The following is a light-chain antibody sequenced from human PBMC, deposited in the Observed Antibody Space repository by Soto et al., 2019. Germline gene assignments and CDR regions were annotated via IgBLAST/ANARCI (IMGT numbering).Light chain of an antibody. V-gene: IGLV1-40*01. Sequence: QSVLTQPPSVSGAPGQRVTISCTGSSSNIGAGYDVHWYQQLPGTAPKLLIYGNSNRPSGVPDRFSGSKSGTSASLAITGLXXEDXAXYYCQSYDSSLSGLLFGGGTKLTVL. CDR2: GNS. CDR3: QSYDSSLSGLL. J-gene: IGLJ2*01. CDR1: SSNIGAGYD.